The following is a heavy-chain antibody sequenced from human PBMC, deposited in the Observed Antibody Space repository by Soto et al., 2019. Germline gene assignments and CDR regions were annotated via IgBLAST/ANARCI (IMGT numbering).Heavy chain of an antibody. CDR2: IYYSGST. D-gene: IGHD2-15*01. CDR3: ARGYCSGGSCYSVLYYFDY. CDR1: GGSISSYY. J-gene: IGHJ4*02. V-gene: IGHV4-59*12. Sequence: ASETLSLTCTVSGGSISSYYWSWIRQPPGKGLEWIGYIYYSGSTNYNPSLKSQVTISVDTSKNQFSLRLSSVTAADTAVYYCARGYCSGGSCYSVLYYFDYWGQGTLVTSPQ.